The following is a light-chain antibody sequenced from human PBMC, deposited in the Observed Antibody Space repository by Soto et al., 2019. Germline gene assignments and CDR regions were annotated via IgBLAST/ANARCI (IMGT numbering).Light chain of an antibody. CDR3: SSYTSTSTLL. CDR2: DVS. V-gene: IGLV2-14*01. Sequence: QSALTQPASVSGSPGQSIIISCTGTSSDVGAYNYVSWYQQHPGKAPKLMIYDVSNRPSGVSNRFSGSKSGNTASLTISGLQAEDEADYYCSSYTSTSTLLFGGGTKLTV. CDR1: SSDVGAYNY. J-gene: IGLJ2*01.